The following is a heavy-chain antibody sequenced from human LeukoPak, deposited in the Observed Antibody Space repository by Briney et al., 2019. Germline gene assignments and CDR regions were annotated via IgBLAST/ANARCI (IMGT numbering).Heavy chain of an antibody. CDR2: IYYSGST. J-gene: IGHJ2*01. CDR3: ARHFLTEGGWYFDL. CDR1: GGSMSPYY. Sequence: SETLSLTCTVSGGSMSPYYWTWIRQPPGKGLEWVAYIYYSGSTSYNPSLKGRVTLSLDRSKNQFSLRLTSVTAADTAVYYCARHFLTEGGWYFDLWGRGTLVSVSS. V-gene: IGHV4-59*01. D-gene: IGHD2-15*01.